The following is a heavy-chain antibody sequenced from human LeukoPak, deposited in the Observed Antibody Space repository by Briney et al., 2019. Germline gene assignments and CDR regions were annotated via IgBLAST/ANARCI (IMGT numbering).Heavy chain of an antibody. CDR3: AANDCSSTSCYSFWFDP. V-gene: IGHV3-48*01. CDR2: ISSSSSTI. Sequence: GGSLRLSCAASGFTFSSYSMNWVRQAPGKGPEWVSYISSSSSTIYYADSVKGRFTISRDNAKNSLYLQMNSLRAEDTAVYYCAANDCSSTSCYSFWFDPWGQGTLVTVSS. J-gene: IGHJ5*02. CDR1: GFTFSSYS. D-gene: IGHD2-2*02.